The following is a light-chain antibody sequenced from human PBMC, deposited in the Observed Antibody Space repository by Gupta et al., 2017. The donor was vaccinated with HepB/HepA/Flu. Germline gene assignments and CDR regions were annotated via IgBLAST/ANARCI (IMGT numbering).Light chain of an antibody. Sequence: DIVMTQSPDSPAVSLGERATINCKSSQSLLYSANDKNYLAWYQQRPGQPPKLLISWASTRESGVTDRSRGSGSATDFTLTTSSLQAEDEAVYYCQEFYTYSPTFGQGTKVEVK. CDR3: QEFYTYSPT. V-gene: IGKV4-1*01. CDR2: WAS. CDR1: QSLLYSANDKNY. J-gene: IGKJ1*01.